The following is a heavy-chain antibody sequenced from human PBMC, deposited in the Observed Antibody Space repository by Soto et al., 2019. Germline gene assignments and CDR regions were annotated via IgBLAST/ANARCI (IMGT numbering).Heavy chain of an antibody. CDR1: GFTFSSYA. J-gene: IGHJ4*02. D-gene: IGHD3-10*01. V-gene: IGHV3-23*01. CDR2: ISGSGGST. Sequence: EVQLLESGGGLVQPGGSLRLSCAASGFTFSSYAMSWVRQAPGKGLEWVSAISGSGGSTYYADSVKGRFTISRDNSKNTLYLQMNSLRAEDTAVYYCAKGPPYYYGSGSRGYFDYWGQGTLVTVSS. CDR3: AKGPPYYYGSGSRGYFDY.